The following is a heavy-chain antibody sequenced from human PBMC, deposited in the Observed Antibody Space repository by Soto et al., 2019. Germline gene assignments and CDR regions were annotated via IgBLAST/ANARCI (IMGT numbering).Heavy chain of an antibody. CDR1: GFAFSTYA. J-gene: IGHJ4*02. CDR3: AKGRVPAAIASFDY. V-gene: IGHV3-23*01. Sequence: GGSLRLSCAATGFAFSTYAMSWVRQPPGKGQEWVSAISGSGGGTYYADSVEGRFTISRDNSKNTLYLQINSLTAEDTAIYYCAKGRVPAAIASFDYWGQGPLVTVSS. CDR2: ISGSGGGT. D-gene: IGHD2-2*02.